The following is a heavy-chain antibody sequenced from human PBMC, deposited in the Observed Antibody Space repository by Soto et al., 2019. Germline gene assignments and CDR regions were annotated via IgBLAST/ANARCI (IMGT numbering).Heavy chain of an antibody. Sequence: GGSLRLSCAASGFTFSSYAMSWVRQAPGKGLEWVSAISGSGGSTYYADSVKGRFTISRDNSKNTLYLQMNSLRAEDTAVYYCAKWPSFPTGTTTDYWGQGTLVTVSS. CDR2: ISGSGGST. CDR1: GFTFSSYA. CDR3: AKWPSFPTGTTTDY. V-gene: IGHV3-23*01. D-gene: IGHD1-7*01. J-gene: IGHJ4*02.